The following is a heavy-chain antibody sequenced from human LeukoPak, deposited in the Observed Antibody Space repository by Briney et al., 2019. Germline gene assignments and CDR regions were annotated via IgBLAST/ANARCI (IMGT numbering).Heavy chain of an antibody. CDR1: GSTFSSYA. V-gene: IGHV1-69*04. Sequence: SVKVSCKASGSTFSSYAISWVRQAPGQGLEWMGRIIPILGIANYAQKFQGRVTITADKSTSTAYMELSSLRSEDTAVYYCAREGYIRQFDYWGQGTLVTVSS. CDR2: IIPILGIA. J-gene: IGHJ4*02. D-gene: IGHD5-24*01. CDR3: AREGYIRQFDY.